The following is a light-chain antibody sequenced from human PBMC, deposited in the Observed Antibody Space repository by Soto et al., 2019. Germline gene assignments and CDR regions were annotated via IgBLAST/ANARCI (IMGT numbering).Light chain of an antibody. CDR2: KGT. J-gene: IGLJ1*01. Sequence: QSALAQPASVSGSPGQSITISCTGTSDDVXAXXSVSWYQQLPHKAPQVILYKGTQRPSGVSSRFSGSTSGNAASLTISGLQADDEADYFCCSSAPESTYVFGTGTKVTVL. CDR3: CSSAPESTYV. CDR1: SDDVXAXXS. V-gene: IGLV2-23*01.